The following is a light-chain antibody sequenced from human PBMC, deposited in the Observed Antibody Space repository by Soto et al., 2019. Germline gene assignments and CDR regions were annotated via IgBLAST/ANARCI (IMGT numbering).Light chain of an antibody. CDR3: QQLKNYPLT. CDR1: QGISSY. Sequence: DIQLTQSPSFLSASVGDRVTITCRASQGISSYLAWYQQRPGKAPKFLMYAAPTLQSGLPSRFSGSGSGAEFALTIRSLEPEDFATYYCQQLKNYPLTFGGGTKVDIK. J-gene: IGKJ4*01. V-gene: IGKV1-9*01. CDR2: AAP.